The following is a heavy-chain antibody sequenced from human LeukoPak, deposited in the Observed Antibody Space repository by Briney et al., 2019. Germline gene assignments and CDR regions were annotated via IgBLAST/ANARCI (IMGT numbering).Heavy chain of an antibody. J-gene: IGHJ4*02. Sequence: GESLKISCVASGFTFSTYTMNWVRQAPGKGLEWVSSISSTSFYIYYADSVKGRFTISRDNAKNSLYLQMNSLGAEDTAVYYCARVADYDDSSGYYPLDYWGQGTLVTVSS. D-gene: IGHD3-22*01. CDR3: ARVADYDDSSGYYPLDY. CDR1: GFTFSTYT. V-gene: IGHV3-21*01. CDR2: ISSTSFYI.